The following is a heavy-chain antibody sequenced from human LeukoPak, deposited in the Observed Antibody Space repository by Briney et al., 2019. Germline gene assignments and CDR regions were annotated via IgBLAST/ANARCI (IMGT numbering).Heavy chain of an antibody. V-gene: IGHV4-59*01. Sequence: SEPLSFTCTVPGGSISSYYWGWIGQPPGKGLEWIGYIYYSGSTNYNPSLKSRVTISVDTSKNQFSLKLSSVTAADTAVYYCARVDGLTNGSEYWGQGTLVTVSS. CDR1: GGSISSYY. CDR3: ARVDGLTNGSEY. CDR2: IYYSGST. J-gene: IGHJ4*02. D-gene: IGHD2-8*01.